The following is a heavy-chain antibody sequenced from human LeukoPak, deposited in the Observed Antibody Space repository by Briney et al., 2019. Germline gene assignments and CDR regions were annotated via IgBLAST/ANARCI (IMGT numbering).Heavy chain of an antibody. J-gene: IGHJ4*02. Sequence: SETLSLTCTVAGGSISSYYWSWIRQPPGKGLEWIGYIYYSGSTNYNPSLKSRVTISVDTSKNQFSLKLSSVTAADTAVYYCARELWFGERYFDYWGQGTLVTVSS. CDR3: ARELWFGERYFDY. D-gene: IGHD3-10*01. CDR1: GGSISSYY. CDR2: IYYSGST. V-gene: IGHV4-59*12.